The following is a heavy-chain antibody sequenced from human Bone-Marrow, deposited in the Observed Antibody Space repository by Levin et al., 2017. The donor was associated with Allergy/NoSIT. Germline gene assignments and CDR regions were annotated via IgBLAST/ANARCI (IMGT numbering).Heavy chain of an antibody. J-gene: IGHJ6*03. CDR3: AREDDYIWGSYRYIGYYYMDG. D-gene: IGHD3-16*02. CDR2: ISSSSSYI. Sequence: PGGSLRLSCAASGFTFSSYSMNWVRQAPGKGLEWVSSISSSSSYIYYADSVKGRFTISRDNAKNSLYLQMNSLRAEDTAVYYCAREDDYIWGSYRYIGYYYMDGWGKGTTVTVSS. V-gene: IGHV3-21*01. CDR1: GFTFSSYS.